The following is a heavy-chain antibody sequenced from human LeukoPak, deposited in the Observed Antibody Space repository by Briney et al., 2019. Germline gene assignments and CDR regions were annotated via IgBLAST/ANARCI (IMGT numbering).Heavy chain of an antibody. V-gene: IGHV1-69*05. CDR2: LIPIFGTA. J-gene: IGHJ4*02. Sequence: ASVKVSCKASAGTFSSYAISWVRHAPGQGLEWMGGLIPIFGTANYAQKLQGRVTITTDESTSIAYMELSSLRSEDTAVYYCARDFSEYGAHQGVSMDYWGQGTLVTVSS. CDR1: AGTFSSYA. D-gene: IGHD4/OR15-4a*01. CDR3: ARDFSEYGAHQGVSMDY.